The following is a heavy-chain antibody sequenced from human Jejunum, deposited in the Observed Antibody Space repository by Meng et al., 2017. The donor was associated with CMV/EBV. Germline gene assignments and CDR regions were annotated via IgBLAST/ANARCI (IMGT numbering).Heavy chain of an antibody. Sequence: GSGVSVSSRDSDASWIRRPPGKEMEWMGYIAYSGSTNYNPSLKSRVTMSLDTSKTQVSLRLNSVTAADTAVYYCAWGPNMFYFDSWAQGTLVTVSS. V-gene: IGHV4-61*08. CDR3: AWGPNMFYFDS. CDR2: IAYSGST. CDR1: GVSVSSRDSD. J-gene: IGHJ4*02. D-gene: IGHD3-16*01.